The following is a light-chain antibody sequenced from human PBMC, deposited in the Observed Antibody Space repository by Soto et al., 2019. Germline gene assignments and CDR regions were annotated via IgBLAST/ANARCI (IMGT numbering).Light chain of an antibody. CDR3: QHRMNWPLT. V-gene: IGKV3-11*01. CDR2: DAS. CDR1: QSVSRY. Sequence: PGERATPSCRASQSVSRYLAWYQQKPGQAPRLLIYDASNRATGIPARFSGSGSETDFTLTISSLEPEDFAVYYCQHRMNWPLTFGQGTRLENK. J-gene: IGKJ5*01.